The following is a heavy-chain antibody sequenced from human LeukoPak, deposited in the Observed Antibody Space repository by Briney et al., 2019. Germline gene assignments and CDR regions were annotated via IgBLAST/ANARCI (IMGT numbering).Heavy chain of an antibody. CDR3: ARFGRVWFGELLSPPFDY. CDR1: GGSISSNAYY. V-gene: IGHV4-39*07. CDR2: IYSSVST. D-gene: IGHD3-10*01. J-gene: IGHJ4*02. Sequence: SETLSLTCTVSGGSISSNAYYWAWIRQPPGKGLEWIGSIYSSVSTNYNPSLKSRVTISVDTSKNQFSLKLSSVTAADTAVYYCARFGRVWFGELLSPPFDYWGQGTLVTVSS.